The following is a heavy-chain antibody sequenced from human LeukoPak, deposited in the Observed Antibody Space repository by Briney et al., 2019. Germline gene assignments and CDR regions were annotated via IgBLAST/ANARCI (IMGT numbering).Heavy chain of an antibody. Sequence: GGSLRLSCAASGFTFSSYGMHWVRQAPGKGLEWVTFIRYDGNDKYYADSVKGRFTVSRDNSKNTLYLHMNSLRPQDMAVYYCAKDPLWFGDLSLYFENWGQGTLVTVSS. J-gene: IGHJ4*02. CDR3: AKDPLWFGDLSLYFEN. CDR1: GFTFSSYG. V-gene: IGHV3-30*02. D-gene: IGHD3-10*01. CDR2: IRYDGNDK.